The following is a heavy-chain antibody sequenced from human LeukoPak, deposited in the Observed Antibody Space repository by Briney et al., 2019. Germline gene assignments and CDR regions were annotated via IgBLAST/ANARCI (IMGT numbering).Heavy chain of an antibody. V-gene: IGHV1-69*13. CDR1: GGTFSSYA. J-gene: IGHJ6*02. Sequence: SVKVSCKASGGTFSSYAISWVRQAPGQGLEWMGGIIPIFGTANYAQKFQGRVTITADESTSTAYMELSSLRSEDTAVYYCARDKRRDGYNYRRDYYYGMDVWGQGTTVTVSS. CDR3: ARDKRRDGYNYRRDYYYGMDV. D-gene: IGHD5-24*01. CDR2: IIPIFGTA.